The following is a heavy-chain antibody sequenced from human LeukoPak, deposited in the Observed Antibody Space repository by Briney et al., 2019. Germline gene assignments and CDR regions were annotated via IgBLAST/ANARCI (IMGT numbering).Heavy chain of an antibody. CDR1: GFTFSSYG. D-gene: IGHD1-26*01. J-gene: IGHJ4*02. V-gene: IGHV3-30*18. Sequence: GGSLRLSCAASGFTFSSYGMHWVRQAPGKGLEWVAVISYDGSNKYYADSVKGRFTISRDNSKNALYLQMNSLRAEDTAVYYCAKDQNIYIVRATTTGGVDLVFDYWGQGTLVTVSS. CDR3: AKDQNIYIVRATTTGGVDLVFDY. CDR2: ISYDGSNK.